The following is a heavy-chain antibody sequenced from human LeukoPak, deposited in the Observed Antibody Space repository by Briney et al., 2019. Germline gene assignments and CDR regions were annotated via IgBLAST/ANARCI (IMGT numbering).Heavy chain of an antibody. V-gene: IGHV4-34*01. Sequence: SETLSLTCAVYGGSFSSYYWSWIRQPPGKGLEWIGDINHGGSTHYNASFKSRVTISVDTSKNQFSHKISYVTAADTALYYCAILDCSRTSCYLNYWGQGTLVTVSS. CDR2: INHGGST. D-gene: IGHD2-2*01. J-gene: IGHJ4*02. CDR3: AILDCSRTSCYLNY. CDR1: GGSFSSYY.